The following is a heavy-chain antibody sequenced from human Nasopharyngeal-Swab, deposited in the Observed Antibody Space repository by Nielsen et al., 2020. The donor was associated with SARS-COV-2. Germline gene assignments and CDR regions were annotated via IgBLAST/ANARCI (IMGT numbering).Heavy chain of an antibody. D-gene: IGHD6-19*01. V-gene: IGHV3-21*01. J-gene: IGHJ3*02. CDR3: ARDPGYSSGWYGGDAFDI. Sequence: GGSLRLSCAASGFTFSSYSMNWVRQAPGRGLEWVSSISSSSSYIYYADSVKGRFTISRDDAKNSLYLQMNSLRAEDTAVYYCARDPGYSSGWYGGDAFDIWGQGTMVTVSS. CDR1: GFTFSSYS. CDR2: ISSSSSYI.